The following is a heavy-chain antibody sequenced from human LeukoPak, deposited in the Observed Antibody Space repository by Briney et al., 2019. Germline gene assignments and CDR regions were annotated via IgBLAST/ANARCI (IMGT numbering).Heavy chain of an antibody. CDR2: IWYDGSNK. V-gene: IGHV3-33*01. CDR3: ASGSSSSFHY. Sequence: PGRSLRLSCAASGFTFSSYGMHWVRQAPGKGLEWVAVIWYDGSNKYYADSVKGRFTISRDNSKNSLYLQMNSLRAEDTAVYYCASGSSSSFHYWGQGTLVTVSS. J-gene: IGHJ4*02. CDR1: GFTFSSYG. D-gene: IGHD6-6*01.